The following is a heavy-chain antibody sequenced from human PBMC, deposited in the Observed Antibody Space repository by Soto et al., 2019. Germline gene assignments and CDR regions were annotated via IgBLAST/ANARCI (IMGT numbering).Heavy chain of an antibody. CDR1: GFTFSSYT. J-gene: IGHJ4*02. D-gene: IGHD2-21*01. CDR3: AKFQGEFYYSDS. V-gene: IGHV3-30*18. Sequence: QVQLVESGGGVVQPGKSLRLSCAASGFTFSSYTMHWVRQAPGKGLEWVAVISYDGSNKYYSDSVEGRFTISRDNSNNTLFLHMDSLRTEDTAIYRGAKFQGEFYYSDSWGQGALVTVSS. CDR2: ISYDGSNK.